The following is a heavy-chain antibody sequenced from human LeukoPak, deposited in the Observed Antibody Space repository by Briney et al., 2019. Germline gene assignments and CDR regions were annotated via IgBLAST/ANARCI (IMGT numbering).Heavy chain of an antibody. CDR3: ARDDLSGRYPLDY. CDR1: GFSISSYW. CDR2: INTDGSST. Sequence: GGSLRLSCAASGFSISSYWMHWVRQAPGKGLVWVSRINTDGSSTSYADSVKGRFTISRDNAKNTLYLQMNSLRAEDTAVYYCARDDLSGRYPLDYWGQGTLVTVSS. D-gene: IGHD6-19*01. V-gene: IGHV3-74*01. J-gene: IGHJ4*02.